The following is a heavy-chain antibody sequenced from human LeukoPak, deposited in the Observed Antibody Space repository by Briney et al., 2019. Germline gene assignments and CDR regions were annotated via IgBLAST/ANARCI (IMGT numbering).Heavy chain of an antibody. Sequence: GRSLRLSCAASGFTFSSYSMNWVRQAPGKGLEWVSSISSSSSYIYYADSVKGRFTISRDNAKNSLYLQMNSLRAEDTAVYYCARGAVMITFGGVIVINYFDYWGQGTLVTVSS. V-gene: IGHV3-21*01. D-gene: IGHD3-16*02. CDR3: ARGAVMITFGGVIVINYFDY. J-gene: IGHJ4*02. CDR1: GFTFSSYS. CDR2: ISSSSSYI.